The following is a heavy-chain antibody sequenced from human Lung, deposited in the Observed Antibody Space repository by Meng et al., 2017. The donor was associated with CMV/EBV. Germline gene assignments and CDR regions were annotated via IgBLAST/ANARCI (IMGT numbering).Heavy chain of an antibody. V-gene: IGHV3-30*04. CDR2: ISYDGDKK. CDR3: ARVYYDSTNYYFSFGY. Sequence: GESXKISCVGSGYSFGNYAMHWVRQAPGKGLEWVAVISYDGDKKFYTDSVKGRFTISRDNSKNTLILQMNSLRTKDTAVYYCARVYYDSTNYYFSFGYWGQGTLVTVSS. CDR1: GYSFGNYA. D-gene: IGHD3-22*01. J-gene: IGHJ4*02.